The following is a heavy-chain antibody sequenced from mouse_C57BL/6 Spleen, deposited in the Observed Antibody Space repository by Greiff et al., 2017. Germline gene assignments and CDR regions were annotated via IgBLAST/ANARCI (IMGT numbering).Heavy chain of an antibody. CDR3: ERDWGHYDGSSRYWYFDV. Sequence: EVHLVESGGGLVKPGGSLKLSCAASGFTFSSYAMSWVRQTPEKRLEWVATISDGGSYTYYPDNVKGRFTISRDNAKNNLYLQMSHLKSEDTAMYYCERDWGHYDGSSRYWYFDVWGTGATVTVAS. CDR1: GFTFSSYA. J-gene: IGHJ1*03. V-gene: IGHV5-4*01. CDR2: ISDGGSYT. D-gene: IGHD1-1*01.